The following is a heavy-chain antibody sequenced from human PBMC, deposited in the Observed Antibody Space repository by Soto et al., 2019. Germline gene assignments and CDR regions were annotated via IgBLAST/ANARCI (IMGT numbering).Heavy chain of an antibody. V-gene: IGHV3-23*01. J-gene: IGHJ6*02. CDR2: ISASGGST. CDR3: AKRELLYYYGMDV. Sequence: SGGSLRLSCAASGLIFSSYAMSWVRQAPGKGLEWVSAISASGGSTYYADSVKGRFTISRDNSKNTLYLQMNSLRAEDTAIYYCAKRELLYYYGMDVWGQGTTVTVSS. CDR1: GLIFSSYA. D-gene: IGHD2-21*02.